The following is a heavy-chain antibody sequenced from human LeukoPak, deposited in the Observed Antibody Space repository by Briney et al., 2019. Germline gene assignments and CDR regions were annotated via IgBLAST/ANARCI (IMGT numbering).Heavy chain of an antibody. J-gene: IGHJ4*02. D-gene: IGHD2-8*01. CDR3: ARGRKGVYSPFDY. CDR1: GFTVSSNY. V-gene: IGHV3-21*01. CDR2: ISSSSSYI. Sequence: GGSLRLSCAASGFTVSSNYTSWVRQAPGKGLEWVSSISSSSSYIYYADSVKGRFTISRDNAKNSLYLQMNSLRAEDTAVYYCARGRKGVYSPFDYWGQGTLVTVSS.